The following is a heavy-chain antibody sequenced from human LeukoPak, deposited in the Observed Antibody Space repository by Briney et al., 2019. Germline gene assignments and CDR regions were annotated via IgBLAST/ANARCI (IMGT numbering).Heavy chain of an antibody. CDR2: LYSDGNT. J-gene: IGHJ4*02. V-gene: IGHV3-53*01. CDR1: GFTVITND. D-gene: IGHD1-14*01. CDR3: ARGVEPLAANTLAY. Sequence: GGSLRLSCAASGFTVITNDMTWVRQAPGKGLEWVSVLYSDGNTKYADSVQGRFTISRDNSKNTLYLEMNSLSPDDTAVYYCARGVEPLAANTLAYWGQGTLVTVST.